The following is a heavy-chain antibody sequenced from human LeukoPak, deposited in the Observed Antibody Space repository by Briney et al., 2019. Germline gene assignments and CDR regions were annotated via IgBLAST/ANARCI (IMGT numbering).Heavy chain of an antibody. J-gene: IGHJ6*02. CDR1: GGTFSSYA. V-gene: IGHV1-69*13. Sequence: AASVKVSCKASGGTFSSYAISWVRQAPGQGLEWMGGIIPIFGTANYAQKFQGRVTITADESTSTAYMELSSLRSEDTAVYYCARFHWELAIHPYYYYGMDVWGQGTTVTVSS. CDR3: ARFHWELAIHPYYYYGMDV. D-gene: IGHD1-7*01. CDR2: IIPIFGTA.